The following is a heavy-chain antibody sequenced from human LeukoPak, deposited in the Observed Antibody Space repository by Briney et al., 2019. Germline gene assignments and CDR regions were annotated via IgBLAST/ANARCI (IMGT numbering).Heavy chain of an antibody. CDR1: GFTVSSNY. Sequence: GGSLRLSCAASGFTVSSNYMSWVRQAPGKWLEWVSVIYSGGSTYYADSVKGRFTISRDNSKNTLYLQMNSLRAEDTAVYYCAREPPLRFLEWLPSSWGQGTLVTVSS. J-gene: IGHJ5*02. D-gene: IGHD3-3*01. CDR2: IYSGGST. CDR3: AREPPLRFLEWLPSS. V-gene: IGHV3-53*01.